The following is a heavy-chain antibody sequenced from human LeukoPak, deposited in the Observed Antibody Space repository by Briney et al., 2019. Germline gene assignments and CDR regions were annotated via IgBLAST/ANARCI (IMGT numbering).Heavy chain of an antibody. CDR1: GYTFTSYG. J-gene: IGHJ3*02. Sequence: ASVKVSCKASGYTFTSYGISWVRQAPGQGLEWMGWMNPNSGNTGYAQKFQGRVTMTRNTSISTAYMELSSLRSEDTAVYYCARGWGGLYDAFDIWGQGTMVTVSS. CDR3: ARGWGGLYDAFDI. V-gene: IGHV1-8*02. CDR2: MNPNSGNT. D-gene: IGHD3-10*01.